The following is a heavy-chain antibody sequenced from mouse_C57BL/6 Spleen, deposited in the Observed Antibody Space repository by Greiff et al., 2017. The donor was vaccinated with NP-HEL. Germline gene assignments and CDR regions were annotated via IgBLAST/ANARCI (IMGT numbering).Heavy chain of an antibody. Sequence: QVQLQQSGAELVRPGPSVKVSCKASGYAFTNYLIEWVKQRPGQGLEWIGVINPGSGGTNYNEKFKGKATLTADKSSSTAYMQLSSLTSEDSAVYFCARSSNYVLFDYWGQGTTLTVSS. CDR2: INPGSGGT. D-gene: IGHD2-5*01. CDR3: ARSSNYVLFDY. J-gene: IGHJ2*01. CDR1: GYAFTNYL. V-gene: IGHV1-54*01.